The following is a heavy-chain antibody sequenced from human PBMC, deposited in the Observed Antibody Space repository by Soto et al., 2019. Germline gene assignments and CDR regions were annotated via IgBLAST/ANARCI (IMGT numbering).Heavy chain of an antibody. J-gene: IGHJ6*02. D-gene: IGHD3-16*01. CDR2: ISPYNDYT. V-gene: IGHV1-18*01. Sequence: QVQLAQSANEVKKPGASVRVSCKAAGYTFLRYGIAWVRPATGQGLERMGWISPYNDYTVYAQKFQGRVSMTADTSTRSVYMNLRGLISDDTAVYYCARGGYYDNSCGKLSHYGLDVWGQGTSVSVSS. CDR1: GYTFLRYG. CDR3: ARGGYYDNSCGKLSHYGLDV.